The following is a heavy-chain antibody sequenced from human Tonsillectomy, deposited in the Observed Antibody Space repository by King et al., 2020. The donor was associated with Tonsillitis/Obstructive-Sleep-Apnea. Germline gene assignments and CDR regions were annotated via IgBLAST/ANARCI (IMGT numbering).Heavy chain of an antibody. V-gene: IGHV3-23*04. CDR2: ISGSGGST. CDR3: AKGIAARLDAFYI. J-gene: IGHJ3*02. D-gene: IGHD6-6*01. Sequence: VQLVESGGGLVQPGGSLRLSCAASGFTFSSYAMSWVRQAPGKGLEWVSAISGSGGSTYYADSVKGRFTISRDNSKNTLYLQMNSLRADDTGVYYCAKGIAARLDAFYIWGQGTMVTVSA. CDR1: GFTFSSYA.